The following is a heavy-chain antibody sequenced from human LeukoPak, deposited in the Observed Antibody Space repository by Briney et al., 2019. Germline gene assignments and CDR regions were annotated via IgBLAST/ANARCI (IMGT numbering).Heavy chain of an antibody. V-gene: IGHV4-4*07. CDR3: ARTHSSRYNWFDP. CDR1: GGSISSYY. J-gene: IGHJ5*02. D-gene: IGHD6-13*01. Sequence: SETLSLTCTVSGGSISSYYWSWIRQPAGKGLEWIGRIYTTGSTNYNPSLKSRVTVSVDTSKNQFSLTLSSVTAADTAVYYCARTHSSRYNWFDPWGQGTLVTVSS. CDR2: IYTTGST.